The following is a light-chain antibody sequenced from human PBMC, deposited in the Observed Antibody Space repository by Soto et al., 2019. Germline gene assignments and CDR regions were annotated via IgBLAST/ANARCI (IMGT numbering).Light chain of an antibody. CDR3: QQSYSTPRT. J-gene: IGKJ1*01. CDR2: AAS. Sequence: DIQMTQSPSSLSASVGDRVTITCRASQSISSYLNWYQQKPGKAHKLLIYAASSLQSGVPSRFSGSESGTDFTFTIISFQPEDFATYYCQQSYSTPRTFGQGTKVDIK. V-gene: IGKV1-39*01. CDR1: QSISSY.